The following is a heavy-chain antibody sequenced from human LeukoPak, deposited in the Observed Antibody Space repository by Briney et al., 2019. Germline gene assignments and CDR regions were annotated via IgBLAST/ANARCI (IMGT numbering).Heavy chain of an antibody. CDR1: GFTFDDYA. CDR3: ASYSYGFN. CDR2: ISWNSGSI. D-gene: IGHD5-18*01. V-gene: IGHV3-9*01. J-gene: IGHJ4*02. Sequence: GGSLRLSCAASGFTFDDYAMHWVRQAPGKGLEWVSGISWNSGSIGYADSVKGRFTISRDNAKNSLYLQMNSLRAEDTAVYYCASYSYGFNWGQGTLVTVSS.